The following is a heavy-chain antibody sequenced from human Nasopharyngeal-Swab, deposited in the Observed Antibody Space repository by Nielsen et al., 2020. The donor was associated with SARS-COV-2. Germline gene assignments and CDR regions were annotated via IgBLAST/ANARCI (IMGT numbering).Heavy chain of an antibody. Sequence: WIRQPPGKAPERLARIDWDDDKYYSTSLKTRLTISKDTSKNQVVLTMTNMDPVDTATYYCARETPYSSSWDYYYYYMDVWGKGTTVTVSS. CDR3: ARETPYSSSWDYYYYYMDV. V-gene: IGHV2-70*11. CDR2: IDWDDDK. J-gene: IGHJ6*03. D-gene: IGHD6-13*01.